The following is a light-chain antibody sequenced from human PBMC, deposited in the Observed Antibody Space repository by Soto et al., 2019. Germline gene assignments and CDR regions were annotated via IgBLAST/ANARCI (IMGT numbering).Light chain of an antibody. Sequence: QSVLTQPASVSGSPGQSITISCTGTSSDVGSYNLVSWYQHHPGKAPKLMIYKVSKRPSGVSNRFSGSKSGNTASLTISGLQAVDESDYYCCSYAGSSTLVFGGGTKLTVL. V-gene: IGLV2-23*02. CDR2: KVS. CDR1: SSDVGSYNL. J-gene: IGLJ3*02. CDR3: CSYAGSSTLV.